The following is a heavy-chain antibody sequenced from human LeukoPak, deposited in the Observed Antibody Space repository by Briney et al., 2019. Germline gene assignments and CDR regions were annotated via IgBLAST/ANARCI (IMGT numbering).Heavy chain of an antibody. Sequence: SGTLSLTCVVSGGSSSMYYWTWIRQPPGRGLEWIGYIHPSGSTDYTPSLKSRVTMSVDTSKNQFSLRLSSVTAADTAVYYCVRPGQSSWWVYFNYWGQGTVVTVSS. J-gene: IGHJ4*02. CDR1: GGSSSMYY. V-gene: IGHV4-4*09. CDR2: IHPSGST. D-gene: IGHD2-15*01. CDR3: VRPGQSSWWVYFNY.